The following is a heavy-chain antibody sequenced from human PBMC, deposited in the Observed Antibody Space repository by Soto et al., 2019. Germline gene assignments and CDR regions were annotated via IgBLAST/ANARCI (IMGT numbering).Heavy chain of an antibody. J-gene: IGHJ4*02. CDR1: GGSFSGYY. V-gene: IGHV4-34*01. CDR2: INHSGST. Sequence: QVQLQQWGAGLLKPSETLSLTCAVYGGSFSGYYWSWIRQPPGKGLEWIGEINHSGSTNYNPSLKGRVTISVDTSKNQFSLKLSSVTAADTAVYYCARGRSIAPYYGSGSYYYFDYWGQGTLVTVSS. CDR3: ARGRSIAPYYGSGSYYYFDY. D-gene: IGHD3-10*01.